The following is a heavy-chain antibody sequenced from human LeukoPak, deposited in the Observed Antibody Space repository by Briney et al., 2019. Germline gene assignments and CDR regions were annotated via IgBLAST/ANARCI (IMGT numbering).Heavy chain of an antibody. J-gene: IGHJ6*02. CDR2: INHSGST. CDR1: GGSISSGGYY. D-gene: IGHD2-8*01. V-gene: IGHV4-39*07. CDR3: ARALIYYYGMDV. Sequence: SETLSLTCTVSGGSISSGGYYWSWIRQPPGKGLEWIGEINHSGSTNYNPSLKSRVTISVDTSKNQFSLKLSSVTAADTAVYYCARALIYYYGMDVWGQGTTVTVSS.